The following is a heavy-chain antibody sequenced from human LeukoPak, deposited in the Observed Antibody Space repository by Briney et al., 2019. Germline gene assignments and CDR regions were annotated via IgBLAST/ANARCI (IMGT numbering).Heavy chain of an antibody. J-gene: IGHJ4*02. V-gene: IGHV3-48*03. Sequence: GSLRLSCSTSGFTFSTYGMIWARQAPGKGLEWVSFIDTGGHGICYADSVEGRFTISRDDAKNSLYLQMSSLRAEDTAIYYCARDPGGIYDFDYWGQGAPVTVSS. CDR1: GFTFSTYG. CDR2: IDTGGHGI. CDR3: ARDPGGIYDFDY. D-gene: IGHD2-8*02.